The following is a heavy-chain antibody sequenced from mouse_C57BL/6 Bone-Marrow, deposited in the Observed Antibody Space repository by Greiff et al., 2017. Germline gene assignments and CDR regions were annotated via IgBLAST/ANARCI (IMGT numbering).Heavy chain of an antibody. D-gene: IGHD1-1*01. J-gene: IGHJ4*01. CDR1: GYTFTDYN. CDR3: ARHYYGSSLYYAMDY. Sequence: VQLQQSGPELVKPGASVKIPCKASGYTFTDYNMDWVKQSHGKSLEWIGDINPNNGGTIYNQKFKGQATLTVDKSSSTAYMELRSLTSEDTAVYYCARHYYGSSLYYAMDYWGQGTSVTVSS. V-gene: IGHV1-18*01. CDR2: INPNNGGT.